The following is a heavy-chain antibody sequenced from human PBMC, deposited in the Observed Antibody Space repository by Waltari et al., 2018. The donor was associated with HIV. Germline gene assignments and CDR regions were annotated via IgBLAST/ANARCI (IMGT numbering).Heavy chain of an antibody. Sequence: QLQLQEAGPRLVKPSETLSLTCTVSGGSVSGSRYYWGWLRQPPGKGLEWFGAVTFNGATYYNPSLKSRLTISVDWSKNQFSLSLSSVSAADTALYYCASDYYDSSGYYPWWFDPWGQGTLVTVSS. J-gene: IGHJ5*02. CDR1: GGSVSGSRYY. V-gene: IGHV4-39*01. CDR2: VTFNGAT. D-gene: IGHD3-22*01. CDR3: ASDYYDSSGYYPWWFDP.